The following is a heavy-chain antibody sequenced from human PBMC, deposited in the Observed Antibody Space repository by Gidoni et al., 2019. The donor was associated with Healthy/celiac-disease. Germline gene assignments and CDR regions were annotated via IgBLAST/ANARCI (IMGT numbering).Heavy chain of an antibody. D-gene: IGHD6-19*01. Sequence: QVQLVQSGAEVKKPGSSVKVSCQASGGTFSSYAISWVRQAPGQGLEWMGRIIPILGIANYAQKFQGRVTITADKSTSTAYMELSSLRSEDTAVYYCARGRLAVAGTKGYFDLWGRGTLVTVSS. CDR3: ARGRLAVAGTKGYFDL. CDR1: GGTFSSYA. CDR2: IIPILGIA. V-gene: IGHV1-69*04. J-gene: IGHJ2*01.